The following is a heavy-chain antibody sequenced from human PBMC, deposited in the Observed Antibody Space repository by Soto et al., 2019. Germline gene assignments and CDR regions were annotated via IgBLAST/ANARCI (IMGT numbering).Heavy chain of an antibody. J-gene: IGHJ3*02. D-gene: IGHD3-10*01. V-gene: IGHV4-59*01. CDR2: IYYSGST. CDR1: GGSISSYY. Sequence: SETLSLTCTVSGGSISSYYWSWIRQPPGKGLEWIGYIYYSGSTNYNPSLKSRVTISVDTSKNQFSLKLSSVTAADTAVYYCARVWGGAFDIWGQWTMVTVSS. CDR3: ARVWGGAFDI.